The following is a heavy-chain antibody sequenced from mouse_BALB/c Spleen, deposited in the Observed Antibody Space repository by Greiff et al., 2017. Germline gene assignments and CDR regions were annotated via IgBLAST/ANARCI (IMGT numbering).Heavy chain of an antibody. D-gene: IGHD2-4*01. V-gene: IGHV1-9*01. CDR3: ARGDYDYDEGTDAMDY. J-gene: IGHJ4*01. Sequence: QVQLQQSGAELMKPGASVKISCKATGYTFSSYWIEWVKQRPGHGLEWIGEILPGSGSTNYNEKYKGQATFTADTSSNTAYMQLSSLTSEDSAVYYCARGDYDYDEGTDAMDYWGQGTSVTVAS. CDR2: ILPGSGST. CDR1: GYTFSSYW.